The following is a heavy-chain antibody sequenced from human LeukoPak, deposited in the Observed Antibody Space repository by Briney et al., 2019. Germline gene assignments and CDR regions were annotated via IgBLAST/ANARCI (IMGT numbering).Heavy chain of an antibody. CDR3: AKGYSMVRGVRDFDY. Sequence: PGGSLRLSCAASGFTFNNFGMHWVRQAPGKGLEWVALIQPNGDDKFYVDSVKGRFTISRDNSKNTLYLQMNSLRAEDTAVYYCAKGYSMVRGVRDFDYWGQGTLVTVSS. D-gene: IGHD3-10*01. CDR2: IQPNGDDK. J-gene: IGHJ4*02. V-gene: IGHV3-30*02. CDR1: GFTFNNFG.